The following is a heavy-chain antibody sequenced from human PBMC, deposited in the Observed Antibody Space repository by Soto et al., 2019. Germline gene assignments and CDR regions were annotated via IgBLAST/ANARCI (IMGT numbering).Heavy chain of an antibody. CDR2: IYYSGST. Sequence: SETLSLTCTVSGGSINSGDYYWSWIRQPPGKGLEWIAYIYYSGSTYYNPSLKSRAIISVDTSKNQVSLKLSSVTAADTAVYCCARERSAYYYDSSGYWAFDIWGQGTMVTVSS. CDR3: ARERSAYYYDSSGYWAFDI. J-gene: IGHJ3*02. CDR1: GGSINSGDYY. D-gene: IGHD3-22*01. V-gene: IGHV4-30-4*01.